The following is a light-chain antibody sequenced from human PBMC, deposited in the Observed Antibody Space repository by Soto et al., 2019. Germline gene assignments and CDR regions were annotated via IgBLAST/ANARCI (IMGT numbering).Light chain of an antibody. Sequence: DVVMTQSPLSLPVTLGQPASISCRSSQSLVYSDGNSYLSWFQQRPGQSPRRLIYRASNRDSGVPDRFSGSGSGTDFTLKISRVEVEDVGVYYCMQGKYWPPITFGQGTRLEI. V-gene: IGKV2-30*01. CDR3: MQGKYWPPIT. CDR2: RAS. J-gene: IGKJ5*01. CDR1: QSLVYSDGNSY.